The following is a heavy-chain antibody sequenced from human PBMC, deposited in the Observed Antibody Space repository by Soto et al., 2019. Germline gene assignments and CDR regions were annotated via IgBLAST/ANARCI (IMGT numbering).Heavy chain of an antibody. CDR3: ARDPREYYFDY. J-gene: IGHJ4*02. Sequence: PGGSLRLSCAASGFSFSTYWMSWVRQAPGKGLEWVANIKQDGSERYYVDSVKGRLTISRDNAKNSLYLQMNSLRAEDTAVYYCARDPREYYFDYWGQGTLVTVSS. V-gene: IGHV3-7*05. CDR2: IKQDGSER. CDR1: GFSFSTYW.